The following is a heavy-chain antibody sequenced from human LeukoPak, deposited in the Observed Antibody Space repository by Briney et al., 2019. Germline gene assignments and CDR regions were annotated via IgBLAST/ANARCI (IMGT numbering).Heavy chain of an antibody. Sequence: GGSLRLSCAASGFTFSSYSMNWVRQAPGKGLEWVSSISSSSSYIYYADSVKGRFTISRDNSKNTLYLQMNSLRAEDTAVYYCANDYYDSSGYYKAVGYYYYYYMDVWGKGTTVTVSS. D-gene: IGHD3-22*01. CDR3: ANDYYDSSGYYKAVGYYYYYYMDV. CDR2: ISSSSSYI. CDR1: GFTFSSYS. J-gene: IGHJ6*03. V-gene: IGHV3-21*04.